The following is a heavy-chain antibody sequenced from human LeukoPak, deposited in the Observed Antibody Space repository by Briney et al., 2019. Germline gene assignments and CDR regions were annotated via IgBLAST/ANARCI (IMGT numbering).Heavy chain of an antibody. J-gene: IGHJ4*02. CDR1: SGSISSYY. CDR3: ASQASSGWFWGY. D-gene: IGHD6-19*01. V-gene: IGHV4-59*08. Sequence: SETLSLTCTVSSGSISSYYWSWIRQPPGKGLEWLGYIYSSGTINFNPSLKSRLTMSVDTSKNQFSLKLSSVTAADTAVYYCASQASSGWFWGYWGQGTLVTVSS. CDR2: IYSSGTI.